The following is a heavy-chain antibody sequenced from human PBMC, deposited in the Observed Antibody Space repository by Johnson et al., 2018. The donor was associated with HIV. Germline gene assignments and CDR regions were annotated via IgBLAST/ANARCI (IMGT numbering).Heavy chain of an antibody. J-gene: IGHJ3*02. CDR2: IKQDGSEK. CDR3: ARPHSFQYQHAFDI. CDR1: GFTFSSYW. D-gene: IGHD1-26*01. Sequence: VQLVESGGGLVQPGGSLRLSCAASGFTFSSYWMSWVRHAPGKGLEWVANIKQDGSEKYYVYSVKGRFTISRDNAKNSLYLQMNSLRAEDTAVYYCARPHSFQYQHAFDIWGQGTKVTVSS. V-gene: IGHV3-7*01.